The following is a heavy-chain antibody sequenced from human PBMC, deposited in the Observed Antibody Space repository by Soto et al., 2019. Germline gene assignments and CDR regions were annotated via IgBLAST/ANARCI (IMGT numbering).Heavy chain of an antibody. CDR3: ARLGGGYSYGYVFDP. D-gene: IGHD5-18*01. J-gene: IGHJ5*02. CDR2: IYYSGST. V-gene: IGHV4-59*08. Sequence: PSETLSLTCTVSGGSISSYYWSWIRQPPGKGLEWIGYIYYSGSTNYNPSLKSRVTISVDTSKNQFSLKLSSVTAADTAVYYCARLGGGYSYGYVFDPWGQGTLVTVSS. CDR1: GGSISSYY.